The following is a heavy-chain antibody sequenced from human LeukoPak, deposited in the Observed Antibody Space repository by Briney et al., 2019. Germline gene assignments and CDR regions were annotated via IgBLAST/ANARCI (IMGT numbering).Heavy chain of an antibody. CDR1: GGSISSYY. J-gene: IGHJ4*02. Sequence: PSETLSLTCTVSGGSISSYYWSWIRQPPGKGLEWIGYIYYSGSTNYNLSLKSRVTISVDTSKNQFSLKLSSVTAADTAVYYCARDPYGDQYFDYWGQGTLVTVSS. V-gene: IGHV4-59*01. CDR3: ARDPYGDQYFDY. D-gene: IGHD4-17*01. CDR2: IYYSGST.